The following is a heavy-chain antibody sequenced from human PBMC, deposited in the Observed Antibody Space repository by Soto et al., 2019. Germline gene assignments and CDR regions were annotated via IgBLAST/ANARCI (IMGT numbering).Heavy chain of an antibody. CDR3: ARHKGPDYYDNSGHLDC. Sequence: GESLKISCTVYGYRFTSYWIGWVRQIPGKGLEWMGIIYPGDSDTKYSPSFQGQVTISVDKSIFTASLQWSSLKASDTAVYYCARHKGPDYYDNSGHLDCWGQGTLVTVSS. CDR1: GYRFTSYW. CDR2: IYPGDSDT. V-gene: IGHV5-51*01. D-gene: IGHD3-22*01. J-gene: IGHJ4*02.